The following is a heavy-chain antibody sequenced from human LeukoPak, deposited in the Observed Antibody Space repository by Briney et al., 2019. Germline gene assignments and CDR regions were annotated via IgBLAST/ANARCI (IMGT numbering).Heavy chain of an antibody. Sequence: PGGSLRLSCGASGFTFSSYGMNWLRQAPGKGLEWVAVIWYDGSHKYYADSAKGRFTISRDNSKNTVPLQMDSLRVEDTALYYCARDLGGCGDRFCSYYFDHWGQGIQVTVSS. CDR1: GFTFSSYG. D-gene: IGHD2-21*02. V-gene: IGHV3-33*01. J-gene: IGHJ4*02. CDR2: IWYDGSHK. CDR3: ARDLGGCGDRFCSYYFDH.